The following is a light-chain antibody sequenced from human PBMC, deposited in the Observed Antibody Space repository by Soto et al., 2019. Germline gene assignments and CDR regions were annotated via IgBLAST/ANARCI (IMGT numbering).Light chain of an antibody. V-gene: IGKV1-39*01. J-gene: IGKJ1*01. Sequence: DIQLTQSPSSLSASVGDKVTITCRASPSIRSYLNWFQQKPGKATKLLIYDASSLQTGVPSRFSRSGSGTDFSLAISSLQPEDFATYYYQKSYSTPPWTCGQGTKVDIK. CDR1: PSIRSY. CDR2: DAS. CDR3: QKSYSTPPWT.